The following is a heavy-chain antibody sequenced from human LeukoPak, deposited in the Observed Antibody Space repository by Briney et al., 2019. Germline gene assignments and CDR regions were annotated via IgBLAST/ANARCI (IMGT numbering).Heavy chain of an antibody. CDR1: GYTFTGYY. D-gene: IGHD1-26*01. V-gene: IGHV1-2*02. J-gene: IGHJ4*01. CDR3: ARVSHIVGATEGSFDY. CDR2: INPNSGDT. Sequence: ASVRVSCMASGYTFTGYYMLWVRQAPGQGLEWMGWINPNSGDTNYAQKFQGRVTMTRDTSISTAHMELSRLRSDDTAVYYCARVSHIVGATEGSFDYW.